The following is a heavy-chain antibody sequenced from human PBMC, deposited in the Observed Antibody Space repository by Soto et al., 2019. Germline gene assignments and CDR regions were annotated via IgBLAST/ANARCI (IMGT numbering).Heavy chain of an antibody. CDR3: ARGKRRVNQVLGKFYYHRYVMDC. J-gene: IGHJ6*02. V-gene: IGHV4-30-2*01. D-gene: IGHD1-26*01. CDR1: GDSITSRGSS. CDR2: IYHSGST. Sequence: PPETLSLTCAVSGDSITSRGSSWAWIRQPPGKGLEWLGYIYHSGSTFYNPSLRSRVTISVDRSKNQCSLRVSSVTAADTAVYFCARGKRRVNQVLGKFYYHRYVMDCSGQG.